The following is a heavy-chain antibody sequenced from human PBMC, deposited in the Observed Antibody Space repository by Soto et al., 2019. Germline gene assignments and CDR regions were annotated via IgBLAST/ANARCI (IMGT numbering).Heavy chain of an antibody. CDR2: MNPNSGNT. V-gene: IGHV1-8*02. Sequence: ASAKACSKDSGETLTSCALRWVRQSTGQGLEWMGWMNPNSGNTGYAQKFQGRVTMTRNTSISTAYMELSSLRSEDTAVYYCARGYSSGWYDAFDIWGQGTMVTVS. D-gene: IGHD6-19*01. CDR3: ARGYSSGWYDAFDI. J-gene: IGHJ3*02. CDR1: GETLTSCA.